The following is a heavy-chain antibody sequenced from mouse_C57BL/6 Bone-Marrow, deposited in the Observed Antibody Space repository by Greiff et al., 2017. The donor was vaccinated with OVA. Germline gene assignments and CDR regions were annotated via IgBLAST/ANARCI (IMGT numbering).Heavy chain of an antibody. CDR2: INPSTGGT. V-gene: IGHV1-42*01. CDR3: ARAGWLLRYFDV. D-gene: IGHD2-3*01. CDR1: GYSFTGYY. Sequence: VQLQQSGPELVKPGASVKISCKASGYSFTGYYMNWVKQSPEKSLEWIGEINPSTGGTTYNQKFKAKATLTVDKSSSTAYMQLKSLTSEDSGVYYCARAGWLLRYFDVWGTGTTVTVSS. J-gene: IGHJ1*03.